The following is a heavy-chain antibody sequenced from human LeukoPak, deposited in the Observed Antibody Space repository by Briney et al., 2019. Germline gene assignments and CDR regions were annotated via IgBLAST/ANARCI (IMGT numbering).Heavy chain of an antibody. J-gene: IGHJ5*02. D-gene: IGHD6-6*01. CDR1: GGSISSSSYY. Sequence: SETLSLTCTVSGGSISSSSYYWVWIRQPPGKGLEWIGTIYYSGSTYYKPSLKRRVTISVDTSKNQFSLKLSSVTAADTAVYYCAREGAVAARPNWFDPWGQGTLVTVSS. CDR3: AREGAVAARPNWFDP. CDR2: IYYSGST. V-gene: IGHV4-39*07.